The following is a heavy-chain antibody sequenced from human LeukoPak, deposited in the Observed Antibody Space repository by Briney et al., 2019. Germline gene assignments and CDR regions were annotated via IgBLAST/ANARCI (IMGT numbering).Heavy chain of an antibody. J-gene: IGHJ2*01. CDR2: LYSGSDT. D-gene: IGHD3-10*01. Sequence: GGSLRLSCAASGFTVNTNYMNWVRQAPGEGLEWVSILYSGSDTYYADSVKGRFTISRDSSKNILSLQMTNLRAEDTAVYYCARVGDRFHWYLDLWGRGTLVTVSS. CDR3: ARVGDRFHWYLDL. CDR1: GFTVNTNY. V-gene: IGHV3-53*01.